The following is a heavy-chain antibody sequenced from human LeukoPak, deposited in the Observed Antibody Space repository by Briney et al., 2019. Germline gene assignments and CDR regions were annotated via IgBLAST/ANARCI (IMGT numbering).Heavy chain of an antibody. CDR1: GGSISTYY. CDR3: ARTSSGYYPFDY. Sequence: SETLSLTCTVSGGSISTYYWSWIRQPPGKGLEWIGYIYYSGSTNYNPSLKSRVTISVDTSKNQFSLKLSSVTAADTAVYYCARTSSGYYPFDYWGQGTLVTVSS. V-gene: IGHV4-59*01. D-gene: IGHD3-22*01. J-gene: IGHJ4*02. CDR2: IYYSGST.